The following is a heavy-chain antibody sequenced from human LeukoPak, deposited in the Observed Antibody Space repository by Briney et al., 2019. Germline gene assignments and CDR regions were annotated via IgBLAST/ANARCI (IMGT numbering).Heavy chain of an antibody. D-gene: IGHD1-26*01. CDR3: ARDGTKNDAFDI. V-gene: IGHV1-69*13. CDR2: IIPIFGTA. CDR1: GGTFSSYA. Sequence: SVKVSCKASGGTFSSYAISWVRQAPGQGLESMGGIIPIFGTANYAQKFQGRVTITADESTSTAYMELSSLRSEDTAVYYCARDGTKNDAFDIWGQGTMVTVSS. J-gene: IGHJ3*02.